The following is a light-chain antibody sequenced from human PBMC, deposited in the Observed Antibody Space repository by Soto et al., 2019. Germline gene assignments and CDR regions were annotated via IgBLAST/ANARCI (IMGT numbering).Light chain of an antibody. V-gene: IGKV1-39*01. CDR2: AAS. J-gene: IGKJ3*01. CDR1: QSISIY. CDR3: QQTYSIPFT. Sequence: DFQMTQSPSSLSASVGDRVTITCRASQSISIYLNWYQQKPGKAPKLLISAASSLQSGVPSSFSGSGSGTDFTLTISSLQPEDFATYYCQQTYSIPFTFGPGTNVDIK.